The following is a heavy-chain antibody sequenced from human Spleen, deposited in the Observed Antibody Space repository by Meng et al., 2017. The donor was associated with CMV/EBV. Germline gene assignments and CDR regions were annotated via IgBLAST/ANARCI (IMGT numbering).Heavy chain of an antibody. V-gene: IGHV1-2*02. D-gene: IGHD2-15*01. CDR3: ASEVGAAASLPNY. Sequence: KASGYSFTDYDIHWVRQAPGQGLEWMGCINPDSGDTDYAQMFQGRVTMTRDTSISTAYMELSRLRSDDTAVYYCASEVGAAASLPNYWGRGTLVTVSS. J-gene: IGHJ4*02. CDR1: GYSFTDYD. CDR2: INPDSGDT.